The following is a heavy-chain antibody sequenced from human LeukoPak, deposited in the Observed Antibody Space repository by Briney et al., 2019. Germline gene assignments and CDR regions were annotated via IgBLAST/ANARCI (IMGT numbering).Heavy chain of an antibody. CDR2: ISYDGTNK. D-gene: IGHD2-21*01. CDR1: GFTFSNHA. V-gene: IGHV3-30-3*01. Sequence: GGSLRLSCAASGFTFSNHAMHWVRQAPGKGLEWVAIISYDGTNKYYADSVKGQFTISRDKSKNTLYLQMNSLRAEDTAVYYCARDGDAYFDYWGQGTLVTVSS. CDR3: ARDGDAYFDY. J-gene: IGHJ4*02.